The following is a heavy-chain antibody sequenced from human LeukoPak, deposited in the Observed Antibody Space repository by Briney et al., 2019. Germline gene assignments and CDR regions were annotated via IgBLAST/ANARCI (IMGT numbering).Heavy chain of an antibody. Sequence: SETLSLTCAVSGYSISSVYYWGWIRQPPGKGLEWIGSIYHSGSTYYNPSLKSRVTISVDTSKNQFSLKLSSVTAADTAVYYCASILFYDYVWGSYREYYFDYWGQGTLVTVSS. J-gene: IGHJ4*02. CDR2: IYHSGST. V-gene: IGHV4-38-2*01. CDR1: GYSISSVYY. CDR3: ASILFYDYVWGSYREYYFDY. D-gene: IGHD3-16*02.